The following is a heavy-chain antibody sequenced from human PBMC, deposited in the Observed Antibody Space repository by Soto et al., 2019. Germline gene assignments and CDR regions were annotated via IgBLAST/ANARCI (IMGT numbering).Heavy chain of an antibody. CDR1: GGSISSYY. CDR3: ARDRRYYYGSGSYYRPSYGMDV. D-gene: IGHD3-10*01. J-gene: IGHJ6*02. Sequence: PSETLSLTCTVSGGSISSYYWGWIRQPPGKGLEWIGYIYYSGSTNYNPSLKSRVTISVDTSKNQFSLKLSSVTAADTAVYYCARDRRYYYGSGSYYRPSYGMDVWGQGTTVTVSS. CDR2: IYYSGST. V-gene: IGHV4-59*01.